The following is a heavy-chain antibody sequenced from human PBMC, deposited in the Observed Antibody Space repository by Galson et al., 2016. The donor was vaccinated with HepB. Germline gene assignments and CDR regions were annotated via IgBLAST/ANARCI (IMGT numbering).Heavy chain of an antibody. Sequence: SLRLSCAASGFTFRNYGMTWVRQAPGKGLEWVSIVDNSGDGTYYADSVKGRFTISRDNSKNQLYLQMNSLRPEDTAVCYCVKDGPANGWSDFEYWGQGSLVTVSS. V-gene: IGHV3-23*01. J-gene: IGHJ4*02. CDR2: VDNSGDGT. CDR3: VKDGPANGWSDFEY. D-gene: IGHD6-19*01. CDR1: GFTFRNYG.